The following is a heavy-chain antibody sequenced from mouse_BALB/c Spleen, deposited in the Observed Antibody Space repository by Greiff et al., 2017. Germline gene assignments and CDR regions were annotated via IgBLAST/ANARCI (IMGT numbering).Heavy chain of an antibody. CDR3: ARIGTMITVSSYYAMDY. V-gene: IGHV8-11*01. CDR2: IWWNDNK. D-gene: IGHD2-4*01. J-gene: IGHJ4*01. Sequence: QVTLKESGPGILQPSQTLSLTCSFSGFSLSTYGIGVGWIRQPSGKGLEWLAHIWWNDNKYYNTALKSRLTISKDTSNNQVFLKIASVDTADTATYYCARIGTMITVSSYYAMDYWGQGTSVTVSS. CDR1: GFSLSTYGIG.